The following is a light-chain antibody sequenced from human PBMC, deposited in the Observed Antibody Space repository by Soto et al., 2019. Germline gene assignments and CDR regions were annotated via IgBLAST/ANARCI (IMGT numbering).Light chain of an antibody. CDR2: GAS. CDR1: QGISTY. CDR3: QQLNSDWYA. J-gene: IGKJ2*01. Sequence: DIQLTQSPSFLSASVGDRVTITCRASQGISTYLAWYLQRPGKAPKFLVYGASTWQSGVPSRFSGGGYGTEFTLTISSLQPEDFGTYYCQQLNSDWYAFGQGTKLEIK. V-gene: IGKV1-9*01.